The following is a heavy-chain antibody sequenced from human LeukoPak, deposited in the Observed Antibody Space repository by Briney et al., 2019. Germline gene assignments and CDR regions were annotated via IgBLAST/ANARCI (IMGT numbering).Heavy chain of an antibody. Sequence: SGGSLGLSCAASGFTFSNYAMHWVRQAPGKGLEWLAIISYDGSNKYYADSVKGRFTISRDNSKNTLYVQMNGLRVDDTAVYYCARDRLDGNNWNDCDYWGQGTLVTVSS. CDR2: ISYDGSNK. V-gene: IGHV3-30-3*01. D-gene: IGHD1-1*01. CDR3: ARDRLDGNNWNDCDY. J-gene: IGHJ4*02. CDR1: GFTFSNYA.